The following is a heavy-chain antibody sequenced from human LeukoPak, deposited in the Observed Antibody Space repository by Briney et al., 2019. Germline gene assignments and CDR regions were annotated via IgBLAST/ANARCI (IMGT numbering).Heavy chain of an antibody. V-gene: IGHV3-21*01. CDR1: GFTFSNYA. D-gene: IGHD2-21*02. CDR2: ISSSSSYI. Sequence: GGSLRLSCVASGFTFSNYAMNWVRQAPGKGLEWVSSISSSSSYIYYADSVKGRFTISRDNAKNSLYLQMNSLRAEDTAVYYCATSAHIEVGTAPPPDYWGQGTLVTVTS. J-gene: IGHJ4*02. CDR3: ATSAHIEVGTAPPPDY.